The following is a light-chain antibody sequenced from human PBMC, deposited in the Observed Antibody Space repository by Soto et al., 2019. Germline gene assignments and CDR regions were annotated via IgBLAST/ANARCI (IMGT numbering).Light chain of an antibody. CDR3: GSYTSTDTPFV. CDR1: STDVGGYNY. CDR2: EVS. Sequence: QSALAQPSSVSGSPGQSITISCTGTSTDVGGYNYASWYQHHPGKGPKLIIYEVSNRPSGVSDRFSGSKSGNKASLIISNLEAEDESDYYCGSYTSTDTPFVFGTGTKVT. J-gene: IGLJ1*01. V-gene: IGLV2-14*01.